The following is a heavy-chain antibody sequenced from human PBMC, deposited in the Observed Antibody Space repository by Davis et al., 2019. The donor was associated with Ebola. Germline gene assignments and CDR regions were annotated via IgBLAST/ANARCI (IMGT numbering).Heavy chain of an antibody. Sequence: GESLKISCAASGFTFSSYSMNWVRQAPGKGLEWVSYISSSSSTIYYADSVKGRFTISRDNAKNSLYLQMNSLRDEDTAVYYCARDMARVVPVSYYYYYTVWTSGAKGPRSPSP. CDR3: ARDMARVVPVSYYYYYTVWTS. CDR2: ISSSSSTI. J-gene: IGHJ6*02. CDR1: GFTFSSYS. V-gene: IGHV3-48*02. D-gene: IGHD2-2*01.